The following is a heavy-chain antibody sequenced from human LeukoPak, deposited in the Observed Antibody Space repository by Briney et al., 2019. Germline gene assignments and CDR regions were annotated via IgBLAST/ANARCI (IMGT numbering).Heavy chain of an antibody. CDR1: GGSFSGYY. J-gene: IGHJ4*02. CDR3: ARADSSGQIDY. V-gene: IGHV4-34*01. D-gene: IGHD3-22*01. CDR2: INHSGST. Sequence: SETLSLTCAVYGGSFSGYYWSWIRQPPGKGLEWIGEINHSGSTNYNPSLKSRVTISVDTSKNQFFLKLSSVTAADTAVYYCARADSSGQIDYWGQGTLVTVSS.